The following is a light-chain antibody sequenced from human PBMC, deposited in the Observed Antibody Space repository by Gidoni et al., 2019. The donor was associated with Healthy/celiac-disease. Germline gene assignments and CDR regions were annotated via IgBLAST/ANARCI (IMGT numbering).Light chain of an antibody. J-gene: IGKJ4*01. V-gene: IGKV4-1*01. Sequence: RATINCKSSQSVLYSSNNKNYLAWYQQKPGQPPKLLIYWASTRESGVPDRFSGSGSGTDFTLTISSLQAEDVAVYYCQQYYSTPLTFGGGTKVEIK. CDR1: QSVLYSSNNKNY. CDR3: QQYYSTPLT. CDR2: WAS.